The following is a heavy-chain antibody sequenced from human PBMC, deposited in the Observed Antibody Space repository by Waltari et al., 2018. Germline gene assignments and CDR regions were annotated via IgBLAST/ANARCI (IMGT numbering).Heavy chain of an antibody. V-gene: IGHV4-59*11. D-gene: IGHD2-2*01. CDR2: VDYNGAT. Sequence: QVHLQESGPGQVKPSETLSLTCDVSRGSIRGHSSIWIRRPPGKGLEWIGYVDYNGATNYNPSLMSRVTISVDTAKNQFSLKLSSVTAADTAVYYCARDRVVPADEPDYYGLDVWGQGTTVTVSS. CDR3: ARDRVVPADEPDYYGLDV. J-gene: IGHJ6*02. CDR1: RGSIRGHS.